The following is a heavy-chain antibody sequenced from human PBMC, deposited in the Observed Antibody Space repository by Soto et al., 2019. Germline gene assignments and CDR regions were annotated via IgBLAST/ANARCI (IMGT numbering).Heavy chain of an antibody. Sequence: GGSLRLSFAASGFTVSSNYMSWVRQAPGKGLEWVSVIYSGGSTYYADSVKGRFTISRHNSKNTLYLQMNSLRAEDTAVYYCARARGYCSGGSCYQTSDYYYYYMDVWGKGTTVTVSS. CDR2: IYSGGST. J-gene: IGHJ6*03. V-gene: IGHV3-53*04. CDR1: GFTVSSNY. CDR3: ARARGYCSGGSCYQTSDYYYYYMDV. D-gene: IGHD2-15*01.